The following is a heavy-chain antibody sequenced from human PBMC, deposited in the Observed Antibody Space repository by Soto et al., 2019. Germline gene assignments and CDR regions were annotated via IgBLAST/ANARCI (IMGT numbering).Heavy chain of an antibody. CDR1: GFTFSSYG. J-gene: IGHJ4*02. CDR2: ISYDGSNK. Sequence: PVGSLRLSCAASGFTFSSYGMHWVRQAPGKGLEWVAVISYDGSNKYYADSVKGRFTISRDNSKNTLYLQMNSLRAEDTAVYYCAKDRLRQWLAIDYWGQGTLVTVSS. V-gene: IGHV3-30*18. D-gene: IGHD6-19*01. CDR3: AKDRLRQWLAIDY.